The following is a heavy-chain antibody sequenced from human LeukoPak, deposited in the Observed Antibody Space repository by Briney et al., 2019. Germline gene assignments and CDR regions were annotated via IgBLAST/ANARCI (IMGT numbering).Heavy chain of an antibody. CDR2: ISGSGRST. D-gene: IGHD5-24*01. CDR3: AKESVASLWLPGY. V-gene: IGHV3-23*01. J-gene: IGHJ4*02. Sequence: GWSLRLSCAASGFTFTSYVMSWLRQGPGKGLEWVSSISGSGRSTYYVNSVKGRFTISRDNSKNTLDQHMNSLRAEDTAVYYCAKESVASLWLPGYWGQGTLVTVSS. CDR1: GFTFTSYV.